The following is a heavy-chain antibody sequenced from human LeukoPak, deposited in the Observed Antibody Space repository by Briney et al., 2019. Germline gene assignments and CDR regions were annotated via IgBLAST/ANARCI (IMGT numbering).Heavy chain of an antibody. CDR2: TYYRSKWYN. D-gene: IGHD3-9*01. CDR1: GDSVSSNSAA. CDR3: ARESGGPGYDILTGYYTPRYYYGMDV. J-gene: IGHJ6*02. V-gene: IGHV6-1*01. Sequence: LQTLSLTCAISGDSVSSNSAAWNWIRQSPSRGLEWLGRTYYRSKWYNDYAVSVKSRITINPDTSKNQFSLQLNSVTPEDTAVYYCARESGGPGYDILTGYYTPRYYYGMDVWGQGTTVTVSS.